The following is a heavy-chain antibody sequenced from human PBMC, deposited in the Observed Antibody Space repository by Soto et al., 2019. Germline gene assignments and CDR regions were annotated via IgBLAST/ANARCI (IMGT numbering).Heavy chain of an antibody. V-gene: IGHV3-21*01. CDR1: GFTFSSYS. D-gene: IGHD2-15*01. CDR3: ARFRGGSNPHYGMDV. J-gene: IGHJ6*02. CDR2: ISSSSSYI. Sequence: GSLRLSCAASGFTFSSYSMNWVRQAPGKGLEWVSSISSSSSYIYYADSVKGRFTISRDNAKNSLYLQMNSLRAEDTAVYYCARFRGGSNPHYGMDVWGQGTTVTVSS.